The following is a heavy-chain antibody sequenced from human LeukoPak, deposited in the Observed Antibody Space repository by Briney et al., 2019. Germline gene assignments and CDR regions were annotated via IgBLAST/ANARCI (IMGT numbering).Heavy chain of an antibody. J-gene: IGHJ5*02. CDR1: GGSFSDYY. CDR2: INHSGST. V-gene: IGHV4-34*01. CDR3: ASLLTTVTTGWFDP. Sequence: SETLSLTCAVYGGSFSDYYWIWIRQPPGMGLEWIGEINHSGSTNYNPSLNSRVTISVDTSKNRFSLKLSSVTAADTAVYYCASLLTTVTTGWFDPWGQGTLVTVSS. D-gene: IGHD4-17*01.